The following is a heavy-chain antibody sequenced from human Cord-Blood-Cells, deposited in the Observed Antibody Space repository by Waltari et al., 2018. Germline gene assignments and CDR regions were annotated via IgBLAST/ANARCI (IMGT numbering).Heavy chain of an antibody. CDR3: ARVYYYDSSGYYGAEYFQH. V-gene: IGHV1-69*01. J-gene: IGHJ1*01. Sequence: QVQLVQSGAEVKKPGSSVKVSCKASGGTFSSYAISWVRRAPGQGLEWMGGIIPIFGTANYAQKFQGRVTITADESTSTAYMELSSLRSEDTAVYYCARVYYYDSSGYYGAEYFQHWGQGTLVTVSS. D-gene: IGHD3-22*01. CDR1: GGTFSSYA. CDR2: IIPIFGTA.